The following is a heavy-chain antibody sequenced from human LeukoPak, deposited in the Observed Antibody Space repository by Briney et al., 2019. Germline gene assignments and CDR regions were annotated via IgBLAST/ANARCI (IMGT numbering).Heavy chain of an antibody. CDR3: AKYASSTNYYFGMDV. V-gene: IGHV3-33*06. D-gene: IGHD2-2*01. CDR2: IWHDGSNK. J-gene: IGHJ6*02. CDR1: GFTFSSYG. Sequence: PGGSLRLSCAASGFTFSSYGMHWVRQAPGKGLEWVAVIWHDGSNKYYADSVKGRFTISRDNSKKTLYLQMNSLRAEDTAVYYCAKYASSTNYYFGMDVWGQGTTVTVFS.